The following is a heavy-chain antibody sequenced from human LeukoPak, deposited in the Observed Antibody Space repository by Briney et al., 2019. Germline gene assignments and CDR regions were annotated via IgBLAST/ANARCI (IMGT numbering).Heavy chain of an antibody. Sequence: GGSLRLSCATSGFSFHNYAMSWVRQAPGKGLEWVSAISGSGGSTYYADSVKGRFTISRDNSKNTLYLQMDSLRAEDTAVYYCARVIIVVVPAARGPSDYWGQGTLVTVSS. D-gene: IGHD2-2*01. CDR3: ARVIIVVVPAARGPSDY. J-gene: IGHJ4*02. CDR1: GFSFHNYA. V-gene: IGHV3-23*01. CDR2: ISGSGGST.